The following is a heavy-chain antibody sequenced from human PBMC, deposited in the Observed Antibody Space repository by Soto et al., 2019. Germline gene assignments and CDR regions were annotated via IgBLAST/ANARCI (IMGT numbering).Heavy chain of an antibody. CDR1: GGFFIGYY. CDR3: ARDKIPGLFDY. CDR2: INHSGST. D-gene: IGHD2-21*01. V-gene: IGHV4-34*01. Sequence: SEALSLTCAVYGGFFIGYYWTWIRQPPWTGLEWIGEINHSGSTNYNPSLKSRVTISVDTSKNQFSLKLTSVTAADTAVYYCARDKIPGLFDYWGQGTLVTVSS. J-gene: IGHJ4*02.